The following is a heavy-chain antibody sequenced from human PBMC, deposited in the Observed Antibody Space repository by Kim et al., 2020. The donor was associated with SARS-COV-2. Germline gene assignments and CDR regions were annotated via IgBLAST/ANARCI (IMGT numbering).Heavy chain of an antibody. J-gene: IGHJ6*02. Sequence: SVKVSCKASGGTFSSYAIRWVRQAPGQGLEWMGGIIPIFGTANYAQKFQGRVTITADKSTSTAYMELSSLRSEDTAVYYCARRRFLEWDKAYYYGMDVWGQGTTVTVSS. V-gene: IGHV1-69*06. D-gene: IGHD3-3*01. CDR2: IIPIFGTA. CDR1: GGTFSSYA. CDR3: ARRRFLEWDKAYYYGMDV.